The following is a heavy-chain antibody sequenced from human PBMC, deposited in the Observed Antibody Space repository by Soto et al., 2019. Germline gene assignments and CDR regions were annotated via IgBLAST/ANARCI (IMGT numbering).Heavy chain of an antibody. CDR3: ARFLTADHGMDV. CDR1: GYTFTSYY. J-gene: IGHJ6*02. CDR2: INPSGGST. D-gene: IGHD3-16*01. Sequence: QVQLVQSGAEVKKPGASVKVSCKASGYTFTSYYMHWVRQAPGQGLEWMGIINPSGGSTSYAQKFQGRVTINRDTSTSTVYRELSSLRSEDTAVYYCARFLTADHGMDVWGQGTTVTVSS. V-gene: IGHV1-46*01.